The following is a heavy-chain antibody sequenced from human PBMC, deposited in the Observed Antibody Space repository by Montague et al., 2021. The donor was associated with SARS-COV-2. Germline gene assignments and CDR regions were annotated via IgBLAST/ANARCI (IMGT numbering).Heavy chain of an antibody. CDR2: INHSGST. D-gene: IGHD1-26*01. CDR3: ARGRVVGALGCYYYYGMDV. V-gene: IGHV4-34*01. CDR1: GGSFSGYC. Sequence: SETLSLTCAVYGGSFSGYCWSWIRQPPGKGLEWIGEINHSGSTNYNPSLKSRVTISVDTSKNQFSLKLSSVTAADTAVYYCARGRVVGALGCYYYYGMDVWGQGTTVTVSS. J-gene: IGHJ6*02.